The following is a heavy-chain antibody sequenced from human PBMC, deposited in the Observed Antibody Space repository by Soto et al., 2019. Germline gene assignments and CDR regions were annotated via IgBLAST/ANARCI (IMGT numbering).Heavy chain of an antibody. Sequence: LETLSLTCSVSGASMNDYYGSWIRQSPGKGLEHIGYLHYTGSDNNNPALKNRVTLSMDTSKNQFSLKLSSVTAADTAIDYCARSGHIFAGDVWGQGILVTVSS. CDR2: LHYTGSD. J-gene: IGHJ4*02. V-gene: IGHV4-59*01. CDR3: ARSGHIFAGDV. CDR1: GASMNDYY. D-gene: IGHD3-16*01.